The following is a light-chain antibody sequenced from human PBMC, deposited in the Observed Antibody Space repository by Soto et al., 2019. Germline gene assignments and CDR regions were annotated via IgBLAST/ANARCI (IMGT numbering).Light chain of an antibody. J-gene: IGKJ2*01. CDR2: AAA. V-gene: IGKV1-9*01. Sequence: DIRLTQSPYFLSASVGDRVTITCRASQVISSFLAWYQQKAGKAPKLLIFAAATLQSGVPSRFSGSGSGTEFTLTISSLQPEDFATYYCQQLKTYPRTFGQGTKLEIK. CDR3: QQLKTYPRT. CDR1: QVISSF.